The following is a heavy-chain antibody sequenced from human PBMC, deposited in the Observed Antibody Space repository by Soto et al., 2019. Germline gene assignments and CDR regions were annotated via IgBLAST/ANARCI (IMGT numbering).Heavy chain of an antibody. D-gene: IGHD3-10*01. Sequence: EVQLVESGGGLVQPGGSLKLSCAASGFTFRGSAMHWVRQASGKGLEWVGRIRSKANSYATAYAASVKGRFTISRDDSKNTAYLQMNSLKTEDTAVYYCTRHTEPITGHFDYWGQGTLVTVSS. V-gene: IGHV3-73*02. J-gene: IGHJ4*02. CDR1: GFTFRGSA. CDR3: TRHTEPITGHFDY. CDR2: IRSKANSYAT.